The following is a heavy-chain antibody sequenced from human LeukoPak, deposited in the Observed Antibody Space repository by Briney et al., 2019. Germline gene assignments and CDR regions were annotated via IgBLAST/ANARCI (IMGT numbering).Heavy chain of an antibody. CDR2: ISSSSSYI. CDR3: ARDHYYGSHYYGMDV. CDR1: GFTFSSYS. J-gene: IGHJ6*02. D-gene: IGHD3-10*01. V-gene: IGHV3-21*01. Sequence: GGSLRLSCAASGFTFSSYSMNWVRQAPGKGLEWVSSISSSSSYIYYADAVKGRFTISRDNAKNSLYLRMNSLRAEDTAVYYCARDHYYGSHYYGMDVWGQGTTVTVSS.